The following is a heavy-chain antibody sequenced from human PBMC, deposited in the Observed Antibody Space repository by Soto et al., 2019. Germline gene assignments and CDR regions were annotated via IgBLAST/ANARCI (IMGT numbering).Heavy chain of an antibody. Sequence: PSETLSLTCTVSGGSISSNWWSWVRQPPGKGLEWIGEIYHSGSTNYNPSLKSRVTISVDKSKNQFSLKLSSVTAADTAVYYCARVCGYSGYDDNWFDPWGQGTLVTVSS. CDR3: ARVCGYSGYDDNWFDP. J-gene: IGHJ5*02. D-gene: IGHD5-12*01. CDR1: GGSISSNW. V-gene: IGHV4-4*02. CDR2: IYHSGST.